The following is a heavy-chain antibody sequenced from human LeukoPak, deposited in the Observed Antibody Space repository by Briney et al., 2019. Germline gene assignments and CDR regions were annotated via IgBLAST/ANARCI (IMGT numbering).Heavy chain of an antibody. D-gene: IGHD3-16*01. CDR3: ASQFG. CDR1: GVSISSYY. V-gene: IGHV4-59*01. CDR2: IYYSGNT. Sequence: ASETLSLTCTVSGVSISSYYWGWIRQPPGKGLEWIGYIYYSGNTNYNPSLKSRVTISVDTSKNQFSLKLTSVTAADTAVYYCASQFGWGQGTLVTVSS. J-gene: IGHJ4*02.